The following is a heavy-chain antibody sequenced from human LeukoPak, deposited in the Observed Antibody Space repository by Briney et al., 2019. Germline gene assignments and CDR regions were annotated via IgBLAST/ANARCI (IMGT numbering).Heavy chain of an antibody. CDR1: GGTFSSYA. J-gene: IGHJ6*03. V-gene: IGHV1-69*01. Sequence: AVKVSCKASGGTFSSYAISWVRQAPGQGLEWMGGIIPIFGTANYAQKFQGRVTITADESTSTAYMELSSLRSEDTAVYYCARVASLGRFYYYMDVWGKGTTATVSS. CDR3: ARVASLGRFYYYMDV. CDR2: IIPIFGTA. D-gene: IGHD2-15*01.